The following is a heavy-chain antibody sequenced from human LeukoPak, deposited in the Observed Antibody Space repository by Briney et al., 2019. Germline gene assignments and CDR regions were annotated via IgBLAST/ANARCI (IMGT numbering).Heavy chain of an antibody. CDR1: GGTFSSYA. CDR2: IIPIFGTA. D-gene: IGHD5-24*01. V-gene: IGHV1-69*06. J-gene: IGHJ6*03. CDR3: ARDGSRDGYNYYYYYMDV. Sequence: ASVKVSCKASGGTFSSYAISWVRQAPGQGLEWMGGIIPIFGTANYAQKFQGRATITADKSTSTAYMELSSLRSEDTAVYYCARDGSRDGYNYYYYYMDVWGKGTTVTVSS.